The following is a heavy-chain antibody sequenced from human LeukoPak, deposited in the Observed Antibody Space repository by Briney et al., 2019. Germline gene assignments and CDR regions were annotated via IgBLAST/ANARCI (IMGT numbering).Heavy chain of an antibody. CDR1: GFIFSSYA. Sequence: GGSLRLSCAASGFIFSSYAMSWVRQAPGKGLEWVSAISGSGGSTYYADSVKGRFTISRDNSKNTLYLQMNSLRAEDTAVYYCAKGLVAVAGTGYDWFDPWGQGTLVTVSS. CDR3: AKGLVAVAGTGYDWFDP. J-gene: IGHJ5*02. D-gene: IGHD6-19*01. CDR2: ISGSGGST. V-gene: IGHV3-23*01.